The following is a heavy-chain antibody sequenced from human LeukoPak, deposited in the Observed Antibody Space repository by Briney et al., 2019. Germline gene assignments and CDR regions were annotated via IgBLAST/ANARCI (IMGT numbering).Heavy chain of an antibody. CDR3: AKDCGWAFDYCGMDV. Sequence: GGSLRLSCAASGFTFSSYAMSWVRQAPGKGLEWVSAISGSGGSTYYADSVRGRFTISRDNSKNTLYLQMNSLRAEDTAVYYCAKDCGWAFDYCGMDVWGQGTTVTVSS. CDR1: GFTFSSYA. J-gene: IGHJ6*02. CDR2: ISGSGGST. V-gene: IGHV3-23*01. D-gene: IGHD6-19*01.